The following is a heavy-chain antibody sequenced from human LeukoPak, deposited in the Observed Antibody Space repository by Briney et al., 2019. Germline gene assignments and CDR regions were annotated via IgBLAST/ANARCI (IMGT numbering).Heavy chain of an antibody. CDR2: FDPEDGET. V-gene: IGHV1-24*01. J-gene: IGHJ4*02. Sequence: ASVKVSCKVSGYTLTELSMHWVRQAPGKGLEWMGVFDPEDGETIYAQKFQGRVTMTEDTSTDTAYMELSSLRSEDTAVYYCATDRLGYCSSTSCYFDYWGQGTLVTVSS. CDR3: ATDRLGYCSSTSCYFDY. CDR1: GYTLTELS. D-gene: IGHD2-2*01.